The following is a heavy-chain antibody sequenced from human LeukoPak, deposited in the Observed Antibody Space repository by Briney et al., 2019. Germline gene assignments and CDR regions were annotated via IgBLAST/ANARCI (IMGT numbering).Heavy chain of an antibody. Sequence: PSETLSLTCTVSGGSISSGSYYWSCIRQPAGKGLEWIGRIYTSGSTNYNPSLKSRVTISVDTSKNQFSLKLSSVTAADTAVYYCARGKRAAPPLDYWGQGTLVTVSS. CDR1: GGSISSGSYY. D-gene: IGHD6-6*01. J-gene: IGHJ4*02. CDR3: ARGKRAAPPLDY. V-gene: IGHV4-61*02. CDR2: IYTSGST.